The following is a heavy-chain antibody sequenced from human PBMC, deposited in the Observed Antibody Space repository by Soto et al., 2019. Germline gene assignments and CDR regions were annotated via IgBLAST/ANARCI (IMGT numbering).Heavy chain of an antibody. D-gene: IGHD2-2*01. CDR1: GYSITSGYY. V-gene: IGHV4-38-2*01. CDR2: IHHTGGT. J-gene: IGHJ5*02. Sequence: LSLTCAVSGYSITSGYYWGWIRQPPGKCLEWMGTIHHTGGTYYNPSLKSRVSMSIDTSKNQFSLRLSSVTAADTAVHNCARVGPDCNSGSSIRGRWFDPWGQGNLVTVSS. CDR3: ARVGPDCNSGSSIRGRWFDP.